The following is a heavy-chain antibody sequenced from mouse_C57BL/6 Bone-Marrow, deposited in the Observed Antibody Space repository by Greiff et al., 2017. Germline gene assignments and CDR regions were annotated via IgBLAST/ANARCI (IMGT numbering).Heavy chain of an antibody. CDR3: ARPPYEYDGGWCFDV. V-gene: IGHV1-82*01. J-gene: IGHJ1*03. CDR1: GYAFSRSW. Sequence: VQLQPSGPELVKPGASVKISCKASGYAFSRSWMNWVKQRPGKGLEWIGRIYPGDGDTNYNGKFKGKATLTADKSSSTAYMQRSSLTSEDSAVYGRARPPYEYDGGWCFDVWGTGTPATVPP. CDR2: IYPGDGDT. D-gene: IGHD2-4*01.